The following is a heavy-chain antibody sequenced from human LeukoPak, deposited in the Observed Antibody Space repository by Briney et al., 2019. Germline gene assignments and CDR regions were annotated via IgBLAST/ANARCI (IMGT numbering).Heavy chain of an antibody. V-gene: IGHV4-31*03. CDR1: GGSISSGGYY. CDR3: AREGGVAATQPYYFDY. J-gene: IGHJ4*02. CDR2: IYYSGST. Sequence: PSQTLSHTCTVSGGSISSGGYYWSWIRQHPGKGLEWIGYIYYSGSTYYNPSLKSRVTISVDTSKNQFSLKLSSVTAADTAVYYCAREGGVAATQPYYFDYWGQGTLVTVSS. D-gene: IGHD2-15*01.